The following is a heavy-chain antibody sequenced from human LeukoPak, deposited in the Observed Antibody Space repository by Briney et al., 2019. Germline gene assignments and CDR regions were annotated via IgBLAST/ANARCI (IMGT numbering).Heavy chain of an antibody. Sequence: ASVKVSCKASGYTFTSYGISWVRQAPGQGLEWMGWISAYNGNTNYAQKLQGRVTMTTDTSTSTAYMELRSLRSDDTAVYYCARDKPVEPAANQNWCDPGGQGTLATVPS. J-gene: IGHJ5*02. CDR2: ISAYNGNT. D-gene: IGHD2-2*01. CDR3: ARDKPVEPAANQNWCDP. V-gene: IGHV1-18*04. CDR1: GYTFTSYG.